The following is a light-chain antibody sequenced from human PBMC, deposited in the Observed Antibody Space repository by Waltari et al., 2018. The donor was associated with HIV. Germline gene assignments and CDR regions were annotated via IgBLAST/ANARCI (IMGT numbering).Light chain of an antibody. CDR1: QSLSSN. Sequence: EIVMTQSPATLSVSPGERATLSSRASQSLSSNLAWYQQKPGQAPRLLISGESTRATGIPARFSGSGSGTEFTLTISSLQSEDFAVYYCQQYTNWPLTFGGGTKVEIK. CDR2: GES. CDR3: QQYTNWPLT. V-gene: IGKV3-15*01. J-gene: IGKJ4*01.